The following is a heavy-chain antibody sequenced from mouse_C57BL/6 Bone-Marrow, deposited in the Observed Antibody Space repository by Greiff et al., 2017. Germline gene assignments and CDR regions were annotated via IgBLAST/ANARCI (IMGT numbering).Heavy chain of an antibody. CDR1: GFTFSSYA. CDR2: ISDGGSYT. D-gene: IGHD1-1*01. CDR3: AREPFFYYYGSSYVENWYFDV. V-gene: IGHV5-4*01. J-gene: IGHJ1*03. Sequence: EVQLVESGGGLVKPGGSLKLSCAASGFTFSSYAMSWVRQTPEKRLEWVATISDGGSYTYYPDNVKGRFPISRDNAKNNLYLQMSHLKSEDTAMYYCAREPFFYYYGSSYVENWYFDVWGTGTTVTVSS.